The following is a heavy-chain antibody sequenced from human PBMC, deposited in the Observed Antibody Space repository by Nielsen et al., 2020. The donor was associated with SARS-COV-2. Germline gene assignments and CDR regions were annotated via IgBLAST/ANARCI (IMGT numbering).Heavy chain of an antibody. CDR3: ARASDNYGSGSYPQDV. CDR1: GYTFTGYY. V-gene: IGHV1-46*01. Sequence: ASVKVSCKASGYTFTGYYMHWVRQAPGQGLEWMGIINPVGGSTTYAQKFQGRVTMIRDTATSTIYMELSSLRSEDTAVYFCARASDNYGSGSYPQDVWGQGTTVTVSS. CDR2: INPVGGST. D-gene: IGHD3-10*01. J-gene: IGHJ6*02.